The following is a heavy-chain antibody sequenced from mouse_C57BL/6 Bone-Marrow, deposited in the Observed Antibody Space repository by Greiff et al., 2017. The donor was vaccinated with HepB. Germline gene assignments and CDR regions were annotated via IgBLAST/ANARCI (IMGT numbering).Heavy chain of an antibody. D-gene: IGHD1-1*01. CDR3: ARGDYGSLWFAY. V-gene: IGHV5-15*01. CDR1: GFTFSDYG. CDR2: ISNLAYSI. Sequence: EVQVVESGGGLVQPGGSLKLSCAASGFTFSDYGMAWVRQAPRKGPEWVAFISNLAYSIYYADTVTGRFTISRENAKNTLYLEMSSLRSEDTAMYYCARGDYGSLWFAYWGQGTLVTVSA. J-gene: IGHJ3*01.